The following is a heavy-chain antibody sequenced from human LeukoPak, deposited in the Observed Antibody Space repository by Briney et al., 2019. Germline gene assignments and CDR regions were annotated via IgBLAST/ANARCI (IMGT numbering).Heavy chain of an antibody. CDR3: AKDVRRYYDSSGPLDY. D-gene: IGHD3-22*01. Sequence: GGSLRLSCAASGFTFSSYAMSWVRQAPGKGLEWVAVISYDGSNKYYADSAKGRFTISRDNSKNTLYLQMNSLRAEDTAVYYCAKDVRRYYDSSGPLDYWGQGTLVTVSS. J-gene: IGHJ4*02. CDR1: GFTFSSYA. V-gene: IGHV3-30*18. CDR2: ISYDGSNK.